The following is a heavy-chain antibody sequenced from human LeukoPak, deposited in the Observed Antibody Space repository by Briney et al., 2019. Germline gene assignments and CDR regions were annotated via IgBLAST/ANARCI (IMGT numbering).Heavy chain of an antibody. CDR3: ARGGSYAFDI. CDR2: IYYTGTT. Sequence: SETLSLTCSVSGGSITSSSYYWAWIRQPPGKVLEYIGDIYYTGTTNYNPSLKSRVTISVDTSKNQFSLKLSSVTAADTAVYYCARGGSYAFDIWGQGTMVTVSS. V-gene: IGHV4-39*07. CDR1: GGSITSSSYY. D-gene: IGHD5-12*01. J-gene: IGHJ3*02.